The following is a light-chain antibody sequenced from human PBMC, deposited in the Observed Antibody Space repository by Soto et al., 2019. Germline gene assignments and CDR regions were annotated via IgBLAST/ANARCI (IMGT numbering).Light chain of an antibody. CDR2: TAS. CDR1: QGISTY. CDR3: QQVKSYPLT. V-gene: IGKV1-9*01. Sequence: DIQLTQSPSFLSASVGDRVTITCRATQGISTYLAWYQHKPGTAPKLLIYTASTLQSGVPSRFSGSGSGTDVTLTISSLQPEDFATYYCQQVKSYPLTFGGGTKVEIK. J-gene: IGKJ4*01.